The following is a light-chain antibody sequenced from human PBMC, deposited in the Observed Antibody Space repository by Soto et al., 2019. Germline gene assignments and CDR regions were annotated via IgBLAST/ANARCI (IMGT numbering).Light chain of an antibody. CDR1: QSVSSSY. CDR3: QQYGDSPRT. Sequence: DTVLTQSPGTLSLSPGERATLSCRASQSVSSSYLAWYQQKPGQAPRLLIYGASSRATGIPDRFSGSGSGTDFTLTIARLEPEDFAVYYCQQYGDSPRTFGQGTRLEIK. CDR2: GAS. V-gene: IGKV3-20*01. J-gene: IGKJ5*01.